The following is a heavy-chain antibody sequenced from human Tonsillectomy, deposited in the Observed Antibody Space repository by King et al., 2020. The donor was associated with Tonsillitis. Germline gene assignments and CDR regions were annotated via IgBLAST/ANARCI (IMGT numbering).Heavy chain of an antibody. CDR2: ICNSGTYT. CDR1: GFTFSDYY. J-gene: IGHJ4*02. D-gene: IGHD1-14*01. V-gene: IGHV3-11*05. Sequence: VQLVESGGGLVKPGGSLRLSCAASGFTFSDYYMSWIRQAPGKGLEWVSHICNSGTYTNYADSVKGRFTISRDNAKNSVYLQMNSLRAEDTAVYYCARDISNHGFDYWGQGTLVTVSS. CDR3: ARDISNHGFDY.